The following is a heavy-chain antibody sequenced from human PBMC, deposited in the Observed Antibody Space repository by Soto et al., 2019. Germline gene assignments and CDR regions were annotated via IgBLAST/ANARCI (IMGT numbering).Heavy chain of an antibody. CDR2: ISGSGGST. J-gene: IGHJ6*03. CDR3: SIYRVTLNYYYMVV. V-gene: IGHV3-23*01. D-gene: IGHD1-26*01. CDR1: GFTFSSYA. Sequence: GGSLRLSCAASGFTFSSYAMSWVRQAPGKGLEWVSAISGSGGSTYYADSVKGRFTISRDNSKNPLYLQMNSLRAEDTSVYYFSIYRVTLNYYYMVVSCKGTSVTVSS.